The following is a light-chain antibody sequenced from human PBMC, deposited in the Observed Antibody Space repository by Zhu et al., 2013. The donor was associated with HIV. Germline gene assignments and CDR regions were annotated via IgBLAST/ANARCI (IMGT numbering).Light chain of an antibody. Sequence: QSVVTQPPSASGTPGQRVTISCSGSSSNIGSNTVNWYQQLPGTAPKLLIYSNKERPSGVPDRFSGSKSGTSASLAISGLQSDDEADYYCAAWDDSLNGPVFGTGTKVTVL. J-gene: IGLJ1*01. CDR1: SSNIGSNT. CDR3: AAWDDSLNGPV. CDR2: SNK. V-gene: IGLV1-44*01.